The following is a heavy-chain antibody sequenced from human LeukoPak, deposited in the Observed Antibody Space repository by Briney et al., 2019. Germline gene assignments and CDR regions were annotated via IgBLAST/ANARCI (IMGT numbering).Heavy chain of an antibody. J-gene: IGHJ5*02. CDR1: GGSISNSNW. Sequence: SETLSLTCAVSGGSISNSNWWSWVRQPPGKGLEWIGEIYHSGSTNYNPSLKSRVTISVDKSKNQFSLKLSSVTAADTAVYYCARRSMTTVTYNWFDPWGQGTLVTVSS. CDR2: IYHSGST. D-gene: IGHD4-17*01. CDR3: ARRSMTTVTYNWFDP. V-gene: IGHV4-4*02.